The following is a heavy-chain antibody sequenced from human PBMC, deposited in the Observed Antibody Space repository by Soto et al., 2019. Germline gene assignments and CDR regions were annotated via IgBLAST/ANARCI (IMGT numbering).Heavy chain of an antibody. V-gene: IGHV4-34*01. D-gene: IGHD3-16*02. CDR3: ARGKLSDYVWGSYRYHFDY. CDR1: GGSFSGYY. Sequence: SETLSLTCAVYGGSFSGYYWSWIRQPPGKGLEWIGEINHSGSTNYNPSLKSRVTISVDTSKNQFSLKLSSVTAADTAVYYCARGKLSDYVWGSYRYHFDYWGQGTVVTV. CDR2: INHSGST. J-gene: IGHJ4*02.